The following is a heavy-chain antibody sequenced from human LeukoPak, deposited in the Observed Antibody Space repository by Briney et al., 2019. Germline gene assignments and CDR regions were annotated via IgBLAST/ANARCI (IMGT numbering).Heavy chain of an antibody. Sequence: GGSLRLSCAASGFTFSSYALSWVRQTPGKGLEWVSAISGNGGKTFYADSVKGRFTISRDNSKNTLYLQVNSLRAEDTAVYYCAKGGKWDVTPFDYWGQGTLVTVSS. V-gene: IGHV3-23*01. CDR3: AKGGKWDVTPFDY. J-gene: IGHJ4*02. D-gene: IGHD1-26*01. CDR1: GFTFSSYA. CDR2: ISGNGGKT.